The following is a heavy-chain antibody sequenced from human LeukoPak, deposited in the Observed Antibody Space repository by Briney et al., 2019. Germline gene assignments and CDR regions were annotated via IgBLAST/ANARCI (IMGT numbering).Heavy chain of an antibody. D-gene: IGHD1-26*01. CDR3: ARDTVGAIDY. CDR1: GGSISSSSYY. Sequence: KPSETLSLTCTVSGGSISSSSYYWGWIRQPPGKGLEWIGSIYYSGSTYYNPSLKSRVTISVDTSKNQFSLKLSSVTAADTAVYYCARDTVGAIDYWGQGTLVTVSS. V-gene: IGHV4-39*07. J-gene: IGHJ4*02. CDR2: IYYSGST.